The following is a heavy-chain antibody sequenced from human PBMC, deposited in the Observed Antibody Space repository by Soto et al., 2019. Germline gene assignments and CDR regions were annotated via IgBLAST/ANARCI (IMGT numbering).Heavy chain of an antibody. CDR1: GFTFSSYA. CDR2: ISGSGGST. V-gene: IGHV3-23*01. J-gene: IGHJ6*02. Sequence: GGSLRLSCAASGFTFSSYAMSWVRQAPGKGLEWVSAISGSGGSTYYADSVKGRFTISRDNSKNTLYLQMNSLRAEDTAVYYCAKDSSSSDYYYGMDVWGQGTTVTAP. D-gene: IGHD6-6*01. CDR3: AKDSSSSDYYYGMDV.